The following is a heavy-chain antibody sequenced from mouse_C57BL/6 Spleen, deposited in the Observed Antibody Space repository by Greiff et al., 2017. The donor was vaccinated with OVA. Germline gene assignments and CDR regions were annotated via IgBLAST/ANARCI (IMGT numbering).Heavy chain of an antibody. V-gene: IGHV1-69*01. CDR3: ARYGNYEKEAMDY. CDR2: IDPSDSYT. D-gene: IGHD2-10*02. CDR1: GYTFTSYW. Sequence: QVQLQQPGAELVMPGASVKLSCKASGYTFTSYWMHWVKQRPGQGLEWIGEIDPSDSYTNYNQKFKGKSTLTVDKSSSTAYMQLTSLTSEDSAVYYSARYGNYEKEAMDYWGQGTTVTVAS. J-gene: IGHJ4*01.